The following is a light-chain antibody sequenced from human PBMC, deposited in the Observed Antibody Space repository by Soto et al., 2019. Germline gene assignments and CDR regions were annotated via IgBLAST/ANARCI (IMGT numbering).Light chain of an antibody. J-gene: IGLJ1*01. Sequence: QSVLTQPPSVSGAPGQRVTISCTGSSSNIGAGYDVHWYRQLPGAAPKLLIYGDNNRPSGVPDRFSGSKSGTSATRAVNGLQGEDDADYYCQSSDSSLNNYVFGTGTKVTVL. V-gene: IGLV1-40*01. CDR2: GDN. CDR3: QSSDSSLNNYV. CDR1: SSNIGAGYD.